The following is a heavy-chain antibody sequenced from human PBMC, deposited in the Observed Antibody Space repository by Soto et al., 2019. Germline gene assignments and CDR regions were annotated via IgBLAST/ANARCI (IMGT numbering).Heavy chain of an antibody. J-gene: IGHJ6*03. Sequence: EVQLVESGGGWVQPGGSLRLSCAASGFTFSDHYMDWVRQAPEKGLECVGRTRNRAKSYTTEYAASVKGRFTVSRDDSKNSLYLQMNSLKTEDTAMYYCVRVVLVADTYTYMAVWGKGTTVTVS. CDR3: VRVVLVADTYTYMAV. CDR1: GFTFSDHY. CDR2: TRNRAKSYTT. V-gene: IGHV3-72*01. D-gene: IGHD2-15*01.